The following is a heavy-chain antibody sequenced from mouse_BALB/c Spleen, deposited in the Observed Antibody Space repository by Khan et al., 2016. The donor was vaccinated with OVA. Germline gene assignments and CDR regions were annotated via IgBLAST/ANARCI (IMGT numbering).Heavy chain of an antibody. CDR3: ARWDYDAPNY. D-gene: IGHD2-4*01. CDR1: GYSITSDYA. CDR2: ISYSGST. J-gene: IGHJ2*01. V-gene: IGHV3-2*02. Sequence: EVELVESGPGLVKPSQSLSLTCTVTGYSITSDYAWNWIRQFPGNKLEWMGFISYSGSTSYNPSLKSRISITRDTSKNQCFLQLNSVTTEDTATYYCARWDYDAPNYWGQGTTLTVSS.